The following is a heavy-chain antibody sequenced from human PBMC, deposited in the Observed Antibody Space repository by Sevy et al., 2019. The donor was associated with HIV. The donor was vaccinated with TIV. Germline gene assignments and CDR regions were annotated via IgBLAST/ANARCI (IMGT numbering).Heavy chain of an antibody. CDR3: AKWGEICDTTNCYYYFDS. D-gene: IGHD2-2*01. J-gene: IGHJ4*02. V-gene: IGHV3-23*01. Sequence: GGSLRLSCAASGFTFNNYAMTWVRQAPGEGLEWVSSISGAADKTFYGDSVKGRFSISRDNSKSTLYLQMNSLRAEDTAVYYCAKWGEICDTTNCYYYFDSWGQGTLVTVSS. CDR2: ISGAADKT. CDR1: GFTFNNYA.